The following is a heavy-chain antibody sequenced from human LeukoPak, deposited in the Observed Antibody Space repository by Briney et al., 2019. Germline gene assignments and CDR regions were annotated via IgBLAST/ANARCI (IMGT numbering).Heavy chain of an antibody. Sequence: GASVKVSCKASGGTFSSYAISWVRQAPGQGLEWMGGIIPILGTANYAQKFQGRVTITADKSTSTAYMELSSLRSEDTAVYYCARRSLTQNYYYYYMDVWGKGTTVTVSS. J-gene: IGHJ6*03. D-gene: IGHD1-26*01. CDR1: GGTFSSYA. V-gene: IGHV1-69*10. CDR2: IIPILGTA. CDR3: ARRSLTQNYYYYYMDV.